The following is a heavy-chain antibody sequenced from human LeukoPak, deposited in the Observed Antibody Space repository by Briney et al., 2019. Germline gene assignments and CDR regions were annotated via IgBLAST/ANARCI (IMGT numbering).Heavy chain of an antibody. J-gene: IGHJ5*02. CDR2: ISGGGGTT. D-gene: IGHD6-6*01. CDR1: GFTFNNYA. V-gene: IGHV3-23*01. Sequence: GGSLRLSCAASGFTFNNYAMSWVRQAPGKGLEWVSVISGGGGTTFYADSVRGRFTISRDNPKNTVYLQVTGLRAEDTAVYYCVKGSDIAASYNWFDPWGQGILVTVSS. CDR3: VKGSDIAASYNWFDP.